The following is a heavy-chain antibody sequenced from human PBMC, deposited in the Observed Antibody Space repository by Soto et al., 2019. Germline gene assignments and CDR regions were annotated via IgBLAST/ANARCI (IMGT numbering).Heavy chain of an antibody. CDR1: GFTFNSYW. CDR2: INSDGSST. CDR3: ARARTIWDDGIAL. J-gene: IGHJ3*01. D-gene: IGHD3-3*01. Sequence: GGSLRLSCAASGFTFNSYWIHWVRQAPGKGLVWVSRINSDGSSTSYADSVKGRFTISRDNAKNSFYLHMNSLTAGDTAMYFCARARTIWDDGIALWGQGTMVTVSS. V-gene: IGHV3-74*01.